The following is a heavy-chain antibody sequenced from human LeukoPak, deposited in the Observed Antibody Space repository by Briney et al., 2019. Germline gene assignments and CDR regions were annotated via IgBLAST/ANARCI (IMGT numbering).Heavy chain of an antibody. J-gene: IGHJ6*03. Sequence: GASVKVSCKASGGTFSSYAISWVRQAPGQGLEWMGWINPNSGGTNYAQKFQGRVTMTRDTSISTAYMELSRLRSDDTAVYYCARGRYYYYYMDVWGKGTTVTVSS. CDR1: GGTFSSYA. CDR2: INPNSGGT. V-gene: IGHV1-2*02. CDR3: ARGRYYYYYMDV.